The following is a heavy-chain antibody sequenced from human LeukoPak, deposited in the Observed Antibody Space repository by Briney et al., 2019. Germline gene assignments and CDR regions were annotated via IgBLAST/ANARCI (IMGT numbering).Heavy chain of an antibody. CDR1: GGSISSGGYY. CDR2: IYHSGST. CDR3: ARVQGLPPEAFDI. V-gene: IGHV4-30-2*01. J-gene: IGHJ3*02. D-gene: IGHD1-14*01. Sequence: SQTLSLTCTVSGGSISSGGYYWSWIRQPPGKGLEWIGYIYHSGSTYYNPSLKSRVTISVDRPKNQFSLKLSSVTAADTAVYYCARVQGLPPEAFDIWGQGTMVTVSS.